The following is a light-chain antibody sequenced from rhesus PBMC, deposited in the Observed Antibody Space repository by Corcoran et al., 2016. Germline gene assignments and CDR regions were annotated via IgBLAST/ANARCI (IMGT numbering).Light chain of an antibody. Sequence: DIQMTQSPSSLSASVGDRVTITCRTSENVNNYLNWYQQKPGKAPKLLIYKASTLQSGVPSRFSGSGSGTDYTFTISSLQSEDFATYYCQHNYGTPLTFGGGTKVEIK. CDR3: QHNYGTPLT. CDR2: KAS. CDR1: ENVNNY. J-gene: IGKJ4*01. V-gene: IGKV1-74*01.